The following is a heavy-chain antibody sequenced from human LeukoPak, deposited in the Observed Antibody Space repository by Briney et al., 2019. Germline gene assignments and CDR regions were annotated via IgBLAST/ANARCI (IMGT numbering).Heavy chain of an antibody. Sequence: SQTLSLTCAISGDSVSRNTAGWNWIRQSPSRGLEWLGRTKYRSKCYSDYADFVRSRITIKADTSKNQFPLQVNSVTPEDTAVYYCARNEDGYNFFDYWGQGTLVTVSS. CDR2: TKYRSKCYS. CDR3: ARNEDGYNFFDY. D-gene: IGHD5-24*01. CDR1: GDSVSRNTAG. V-gene: IGHV6-1*01. J-gene: IGHJ4*02.